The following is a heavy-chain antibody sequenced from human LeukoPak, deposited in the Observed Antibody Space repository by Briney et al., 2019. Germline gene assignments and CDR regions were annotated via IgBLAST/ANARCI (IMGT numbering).Heavy chain of an antibody. V-gene: IGHV3-23*01. Sequence: GGSLRLSCAASGFTFSSYAMSWVRQAPGKGLEWVSGISGSGGSTYYADSVKGRFTISRDKSKNTLYLQMNSLRAEDAAVYYCAKNTAMVASNFDYWGQGTLVTVSS. J-gene: IGHJ4*02. D-gene: IGHD5-18*01. CDR2: ISGSGGST. CDR1: GFTFSSYA. CDR3: AKNTAMVASNFDY.